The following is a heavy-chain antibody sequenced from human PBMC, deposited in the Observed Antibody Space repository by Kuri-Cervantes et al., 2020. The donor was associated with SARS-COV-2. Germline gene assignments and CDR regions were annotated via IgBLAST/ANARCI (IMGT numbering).Heavy chain of an antibody. D-gene: IGHD6-6*01. J-gene: IGHJ6*02. CDR3: ARESSSSLNYYYGMDI. V-gene: IGHV3-30*04. CDR1: GFTFSSYN. CDR2: ISFYRHDA. Sequence: GESLKVSCAASGFTFSSYNVPWVRQPPGKGLEWVAIISFYRHDAHYADSVKGRFTISRDNSKNTLYLQMDSLTTEDTAVYYCARESSSSLNYYYGMDIWGQGTSVTVSS.